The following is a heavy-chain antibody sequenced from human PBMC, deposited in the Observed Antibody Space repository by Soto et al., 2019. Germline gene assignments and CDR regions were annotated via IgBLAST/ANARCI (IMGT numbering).Heavy chain of an antibody. CDR1: GYNFTIYG. Sequence: VASVKVSCKASGYNFTIYGISWVRQAPGQGLEWMGWISSNSGGTDYAQKFQGRVTMTRDTSISTAYMELSSLRSDDTAVYYCARVRRVRRLQRANNWFDPWGQGTLVTVYS. CDR2: ISSNSGGT. V-gene: IGHV1-2*02. CDR3: ARVRRVRRLQRANNWFDP. J-gene: IGHJ5*02. D-gene: IGHD6-25*01.